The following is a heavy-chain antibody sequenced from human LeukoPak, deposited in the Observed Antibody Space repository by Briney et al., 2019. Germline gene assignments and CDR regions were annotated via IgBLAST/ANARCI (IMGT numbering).Heavy chain of an antibody. Sequence: SETLSLTCTVSGGSIRTYYWSWIRQPPGKGLEWIGSIYYSGSTYYNPSLKSRVTISVDTPKNQFSLKLSSVTAADTAVYYCARVITIFGVVILMYFDYWGQGTLVTVSS. CDR1: GGSIRTYY. D-gene: IGHD3-3*01. V-gene: IGHV4-39*01. J-gene: IGHJ4*02. CDR3: ARVITIFGVVILMYFDY. CDR2: IYYSGST.